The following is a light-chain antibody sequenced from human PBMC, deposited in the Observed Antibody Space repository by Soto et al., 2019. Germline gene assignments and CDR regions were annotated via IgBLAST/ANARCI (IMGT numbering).Light chain of an antibody. CDR1: RGVSSN. CDR3: QQYNSWWT. J-gene: IGKJ1*01. V-gene: IGKV3-15*01. Sequence: ILLPRPQAPLSVSPGERATLSFGAKRGVSSNLAWYQQKPGQAPRLLIYGASTRATGIPARFSGSGSGTEFTLTISSLESEDFAVYYCQQYNSWWTFGQGTKVDIK. CDR2: GAS.